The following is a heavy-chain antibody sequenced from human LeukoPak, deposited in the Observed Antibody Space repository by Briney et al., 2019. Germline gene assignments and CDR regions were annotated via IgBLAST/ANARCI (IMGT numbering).Heavy chain of an antibody. V-gene: IGHV4-31*03. D-gene: IGHD2-15*01. Sequence: SETLSLTCTVSGGSISSGGYYWSWIRQHPGKGLEWIGYIYYSGCTYYNPSLKSRVTISVDTSKNQFSLKLSSVTAADTAVYYCARGYCSGGSCYWEYFQHWGQGTLVTVSS. CDR2: IYYSGCT. CDR3: ARGYCSGGSCYWEYFQH. CDR1: GGSISSGGYY. J-gene: IGHJ1*01.